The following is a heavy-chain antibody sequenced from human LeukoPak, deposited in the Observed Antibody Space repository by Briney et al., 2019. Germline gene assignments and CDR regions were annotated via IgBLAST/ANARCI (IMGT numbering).Heavy chain of an antibody. CDR3: ATSWESEQLVRY. J-gene: IGHJ4*02. V-gene: IGHV5-10-1*01. D-gene: IGHD6-13*01. CDR1: GCSFTSYW. Sequence: GESLRISCKGSGCSFTSYWISWVRQMPGKGLEWMGRIDPSDSYTNYSPSFQGHVTISADKSISTAYLQWSSLKASDTAMYYCATSWESEQLVRYWGQGTLVTVSS. CDR2: IDPSDSYT.